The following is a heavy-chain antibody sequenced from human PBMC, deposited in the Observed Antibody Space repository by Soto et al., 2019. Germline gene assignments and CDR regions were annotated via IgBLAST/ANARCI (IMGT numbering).Heavy chain of an antibody. V-gene: IGHV3-33*01. Sequence: GGSLRLSCAASGFTFSSYGMHWVRQAPGKGLEWVAVIWYDGSNKYYADSVKGRFTISRDNSKNTLYLQMNSLRAEDTAVYYCARARRDDILTGFDYYYYYMDVWGKGTTVTVSS. D-gene: IGHD3-9*01. J-gene: IGHJ6*03. CDR1: GFTFSSYG. CDR2: IWYDGSNK. CDR3: ARARRDDILTGFDYYYYYMDV.